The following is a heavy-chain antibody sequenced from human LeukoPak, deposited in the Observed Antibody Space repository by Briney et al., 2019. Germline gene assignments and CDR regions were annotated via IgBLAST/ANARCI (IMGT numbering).Heavy chain of an antibody. CDR2: MKIGVTT. J-gene: IGHJ4*02. D-gene: IGHD2-8*01. CDR3: ARGKGFYGVCCDFDY. Sequence: PSETLSLTCTVSGDSVNSFHWSWIRQPAGRRLEWIGRMKIGVTTNYNPSLKSRVTISVDTSKNQFSLKLSSVTAADTAVYYCARGKGFYGVCCDFDYWGQGTLVTVSS. V-gene: IGHV4-4*07. CDR1: GDSVNSFH.